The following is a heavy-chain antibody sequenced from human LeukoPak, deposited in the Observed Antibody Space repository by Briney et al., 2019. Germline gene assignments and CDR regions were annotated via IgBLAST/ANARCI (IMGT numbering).Heavy chain of an antibody. J-gene: IGHJ3*02. D-gene: IGHD6-19*01. CDR2: ISNSGSS. Sequence: SETLSLTCSVSGGSITTSFWSWIRQPPGKGLEWIGFISNSGSSKNNPSLRSRVTISLDTSKNQFSLKLSSVTAADTAVYYCARQSIAVAGDDAFDIWGQGTMVTVSS. CDR3: ARQSIAVAGDDAFDI. CDR1: GGSITTSF. V-gene: IGHV4-59*08.